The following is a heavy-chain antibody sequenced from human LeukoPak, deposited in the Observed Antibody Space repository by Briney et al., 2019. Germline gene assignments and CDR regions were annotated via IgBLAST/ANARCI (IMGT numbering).Heavy chain of an antibody. Sequence: GGSLRLSCAASGFTFSNYAMSWVRQAPGKGLAGVSYISSSSSTIYYADAVKGRFTISRDNANNSLYLQMNSRRAEDTAVYYCARGVPYSSGWYEDYWGQGTLVTVSS. CDR3: ARGVPYSSGWYEDY. D-gene: IGHD6-19*01. V-gene: IGHV3-48*01. J-gene: IGHJ4*02. CDR1: GFTFSNYA. CDR2: ISSSSSTI.